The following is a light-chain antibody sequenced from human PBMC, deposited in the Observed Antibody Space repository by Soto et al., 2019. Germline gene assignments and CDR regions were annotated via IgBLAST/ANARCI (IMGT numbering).Light chain of an antibody. J-gene: IGKJ5*01. CDR1: QSVSSN. CDR2: GAS. CDR3: QQYNNWPLT. Sequence: EKLITQGPATLPVSPGERATLSCRAPQSVSSNLAWYQQKPGQAPRLLIYGASSRDTGIQVRFSGSGAGTEFTLTISSLQSEDFAVYYCQQYNNWPLTFGQGTRLEIK. V-gene: IGKV3-15*01.